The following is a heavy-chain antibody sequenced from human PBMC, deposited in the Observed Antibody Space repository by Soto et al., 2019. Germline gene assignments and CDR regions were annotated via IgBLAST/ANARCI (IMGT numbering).Heavy chain of an antibody. CDR2: IIPIFGTA. CDR1: GGTFSSYA. CDR3: ARSQGGSSSLDIYYYYYYGMDV. Sequence: QVQLVQSGAEVKKPGSSVKVSCKAPGGTFSSYAISWVRQAPGQGLEWMGGIIPIFGTAKYAQKFQGRVTITVDESTSTGYMELSSLRSEDTAVYYCARSQGGSSSLDIYYYYYYGMDVWGQGTTVTFSS. V-gene: IGHV1-69*01. D-gene: IGHD2-15*01. J-gene: IGHJ6*02.